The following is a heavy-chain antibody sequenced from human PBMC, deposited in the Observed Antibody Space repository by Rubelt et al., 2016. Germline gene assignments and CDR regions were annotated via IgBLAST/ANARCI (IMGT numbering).Heavy chain of an antibody. V-gene: IGHV3-66*01. CDR3: ARWGLSGWGTSKYFQH. CDR2: IYSGGST. Sequence: AASGFTVSSNYMSWVRQAPGKGLEWVSVIYSGGSTYYADSVKGRFTISRDNSKNTLYLQMNSLRAEDTAVYYCARWGLSGWGTSKYFQHWGQGTLVTVSS. D-gene: IGHD6-19*01. CDR1: GFTVSSNY. J-gene: IGHJ1*01.